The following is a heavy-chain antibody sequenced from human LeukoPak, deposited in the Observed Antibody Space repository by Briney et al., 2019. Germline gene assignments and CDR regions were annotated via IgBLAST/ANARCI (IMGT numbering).Heavy chain of an antibody. J-gene: IGHJ4*02. V-gene: IGHV1-69*05. Sequence: SVKVSCKASGGTFSSTTINWVRQAPGQGLEWMEGITPIFRTPNYAQKFQGRVTITTVESMSTAYMELSSLRSEDTAVYYCARGWLAETTVVTPYNYWGQGTLVTVSS. CDR1: GGTFSSTT. CDR3: ARGWLAETTVVTPYNY. CDR2: ITPIFRTP. D-gene: IGHD2-21*02.